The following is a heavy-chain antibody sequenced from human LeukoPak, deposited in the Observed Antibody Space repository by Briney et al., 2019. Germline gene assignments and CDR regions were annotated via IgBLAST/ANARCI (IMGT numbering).Heavy chain of an antibody. V-gene: IGHV3-7*03. Sequence: GGSLRLSCAASGFTFSSYWMSWVRQAPGKGLEWVANIKQDGSEKYYVDSVKGRFTISRDNAKNSLYLQMNSQRAEDTAVYYCASLLYGSGSPFDPWGQGTLVTVSS. D-gene: IGHD3-10*01. CDR3: ASLLYGSGSPFDP. CDR2: IKQDGSEK. J-gene: IGHJ5*02. CDR1: GFTFSSYW.